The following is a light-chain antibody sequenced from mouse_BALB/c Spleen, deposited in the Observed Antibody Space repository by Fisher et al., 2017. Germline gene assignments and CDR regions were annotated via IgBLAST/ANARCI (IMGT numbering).Light chain of an antibody. V-gene: IGKV4-68*01. CDR1: SSVSY. CDR3: QQWSSNPLT. Sequence: IVITQTPAIMSASLGEEITLTCSASSSVSYMHWYQQKSGASPKLWIYLTSNLASGVPARFSGSGSGTSYSLTISSMEAEDAATYYCQQWSSNPLTFGAGTKLELK. J-gene: IGKJ5*01. CDR2: LTS.